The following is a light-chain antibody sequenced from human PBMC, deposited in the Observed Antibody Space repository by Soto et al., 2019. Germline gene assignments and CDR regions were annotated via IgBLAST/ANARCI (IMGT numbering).Light chain of an antibody. V-gene: IGKV4-1*01. J-gene: IGKJ2*01. Sequence: DIVMTQSPDSLAVSLGERATINCKSSQSVLYSSNNQNYLAWYQQKPGQPPKLLIYWASTRESGVPDRFSGSGSGTDFTLTISNLQAEDVAVYYCQQYYSTPPTFGQGTKLEIK. CDR1: QSVLYSSNNQNY. CDR3: QQYYSTPPT. CDR2: WAS.